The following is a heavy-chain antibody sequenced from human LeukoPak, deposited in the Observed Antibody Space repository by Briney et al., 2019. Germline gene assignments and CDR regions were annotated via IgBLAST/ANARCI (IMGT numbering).Heavy chain of an antibody. V-gene: IGHV1-2*06. CDR1: GYTFTDYY. CDR2: INPNSGGT. J-gene: IGHJ4*02. Sequence: ASVKVSCKASGYTFTDYYIHWLRPAPGQGVEWMGRINPNSGGTNYAQKFQGRVTMTRDTSISTAYMELSRLRSDDTAVYYRARGMFDYWGQGTLVTVSS. CDR3: ARGMFDY.